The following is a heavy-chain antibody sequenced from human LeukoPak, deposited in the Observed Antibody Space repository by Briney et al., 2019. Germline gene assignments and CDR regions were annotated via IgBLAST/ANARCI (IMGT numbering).Heavy chain of an antibody. CDR2: INHSGST. Sequence: SETLSLTCAVSGGSISSSSYFWGWIRQPPGKGLEWIGEINHSGSTNYNPSLKSRVTISVDTSKNQFSLKLSSVTAADTAVYYCASRSNKPHIVVVTAIGSWFDPWGQGTLVTVSS. CDR3: ASRSNKPHIVVVTAIGSWFDP. D-gene: IGHD2-21*02. J-gene: IGHJ5*02. V-gene: IGHV4-39*07. CDR1: GGSISSSSYF.